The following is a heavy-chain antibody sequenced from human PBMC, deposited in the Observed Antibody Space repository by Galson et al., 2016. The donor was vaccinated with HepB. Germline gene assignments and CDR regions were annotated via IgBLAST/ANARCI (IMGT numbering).Heavy chain of an antibody. V-gene: IGHV5-51*01. J-gene: IGHJ4*02. CDR1: GYNFPSQW. CDR3: ASGKWRDFDY. D-gene: IGHD1-26*01. Sequence: QSGAEVKKPGESVTISCQGSGYNFPSQWIGWVRQMPGKGLEWMGLIYPGDSDTRYSPSFQGQVTISADRSISTTYLQWSSLEASDSAICYCASGKWRDFDYWGQGTLLTVAS. CDR2: IYPGDSDT.